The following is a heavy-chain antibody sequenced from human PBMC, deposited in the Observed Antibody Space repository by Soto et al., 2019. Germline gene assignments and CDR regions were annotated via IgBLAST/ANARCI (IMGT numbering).Heavy chain of an antibody. D-gene: IGHD3-10*01. J-gene: IGHJ6*02. CDR3: ARARLSNGDPNIYFFSGLDV. V-gene: IGHV1-69*01. CDR2: IIPLFRKT. CDR1: GDMFRNSA. Sequence: QVQLVQSGAEVKRPGSSVKVSCKASGDMFRNSAFTWVRQAPGQGLAWMGVIIPLFRKTDVAQNFQGRVTLTADESTSSLYMEVSSLTSEDTAVYYCARARLSNGDPNIYFFSGLDVWGQGTTITVSS.